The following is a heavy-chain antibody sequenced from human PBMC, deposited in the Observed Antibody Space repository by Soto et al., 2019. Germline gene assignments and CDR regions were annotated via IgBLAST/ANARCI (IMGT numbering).Heavy chain of an antibody. V-gene: IGHV1-2*02. Sequence: ASVKVSCKASGYTFTGYYMHWVRQAPGQGLEWMGWINPNSGGTNYAKKFQGRVTMTRDTSISTAYMELSRLRSDDTAVYYCAKDSSGSYAFDIWGQGTMVTVSS. D-gene: IGHD3-22*01. CDR2: INPNSGGT. J-gene: IGHJ3*02. CDR3: AKDSSGSYAFDI. CDR1: GYTFTGYY.